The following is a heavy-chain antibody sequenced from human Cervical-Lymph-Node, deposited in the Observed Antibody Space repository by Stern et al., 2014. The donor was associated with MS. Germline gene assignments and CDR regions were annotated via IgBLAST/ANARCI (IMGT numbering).Heavy chain of an antibody. J-gene: IGHJ4*02. Sequence: KLVQSGAEVKKPGSSVKVSCKASGGTFSSYTIGWVRQAPGQGLEWMGGIIPMFGIANYAEKFQGRVTITADESTSTAYMDLSTLRSEDTAVYYCARATSDYIWGSYRYLDYWGQGTQVTVSS. CDR1: GGTFSSYT. V-gene: IGHV1-69*01. CDR3: ARATSDYIWGSYRYLDY. CDR2: IIPMFGIA. D-gene: IGHD3-16*02.